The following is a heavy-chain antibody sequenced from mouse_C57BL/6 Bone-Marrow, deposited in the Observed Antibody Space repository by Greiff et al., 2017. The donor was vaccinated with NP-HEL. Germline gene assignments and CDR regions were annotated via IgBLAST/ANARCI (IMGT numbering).Heavy chain of an antibody. CDR2: ICSGGST. D-gene: IGHD2-1*01. Sequence: VQLQQSGPGLVQPSQSLSITCTVSGFSLTSYGVHWVRQSPGKGLEWLGVICSGGSTDYNAAFISRLSLSKDNAKSQVFFKMIRPQAYDTAIYYCARKDYGNHYYAMDYWGQGTSVTVSS. J-gene: IGHJ4*01. CDR1: GFSLTSYG. CDR3: ARKDYGNHYYAMDY. V-gene: IGHV2-2*01.